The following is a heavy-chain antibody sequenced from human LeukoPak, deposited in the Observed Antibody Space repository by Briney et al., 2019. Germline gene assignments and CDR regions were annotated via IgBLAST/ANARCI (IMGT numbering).Heavy chain of an antibody. J-gene: IGHJ6*03. CDR3: ARLRRGDYLTGLPYYYYYYMDV. CDR1: GYSFTSYW. V-gene: IGHV5-51*03. D-gene: IGHD4-17*01. CDR2: IYPGDSDT. Sequence: KPGESLKISCKGSGYSFTSYWIGWVRQMPGKGLEWMGIIYPGDSDTRYSPSFQGQVTISADKSISTAYLQWSSLKASDTAMYYCARLRRGDYLTGLPYYYYYYMDVWGKGTTVTVSS.